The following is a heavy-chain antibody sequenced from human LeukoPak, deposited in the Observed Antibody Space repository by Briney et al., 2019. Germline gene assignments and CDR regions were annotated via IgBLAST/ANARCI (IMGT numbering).Heavy chain of an antibody. D-gene: IGHD6-13*01. CDR2: IYYSENT. CDR1: GGSISTYY. V-gene: IGHV4-59*08. J-gene: IGHJ3*02. CDR3: ARQQLAFDAFDI. Sequence: PSETLSLTCTVSGGSISTYYWSWIQQPPGKGLEWIGYIYYSENTDYNPSLKSRVTISVDTSKNQFSLELNSVTAADTAVYYCARQQLAFDAFDIWGQGTMVAVSS.